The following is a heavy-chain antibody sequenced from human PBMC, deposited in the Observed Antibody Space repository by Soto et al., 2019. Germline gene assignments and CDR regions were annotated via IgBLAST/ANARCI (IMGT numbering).Heavy chain of an antibody. V-gene: IGHV2-70*11. CDR2: IDWDDDK. CDR1: GFSLSTSGMC. Sequence: SGPTLVNPTQTLTLTCTFSGFSLSTSGMCVSWIRQPPGKALEWLARIDWDDDKYYSTSLKTRLTISKDTSKNQVVLTMTNMDPVDTATYYCARIGVRSSHQSFDYWGQGTLVTVSS. CDR3: ARIGVRSSHQSFDY. D-gene: IGHD6-13*01. J-gene: IGHJ4*02.